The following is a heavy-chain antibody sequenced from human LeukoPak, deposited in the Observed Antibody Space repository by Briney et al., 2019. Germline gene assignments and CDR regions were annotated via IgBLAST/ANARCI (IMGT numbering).Heavy chain of an antibody. CDR2: IIPILGIA. CDR1: GGTFSSYT. Sequence: SVKASCKASGGTFSSYTISWVRQAPGQGLEWMGRIIPILGIANYAQKFQGRVTITADKSTSTAYMELSSLRSEDTAVYYCARERASSGYHQAFDIWGQGTMVTVSS. J-gene: IGHJ3*02. V-gene: IGHV1-69*04. D-gene: IGHD3-22*01. CDR3: ARERASSGYHQAFDI.